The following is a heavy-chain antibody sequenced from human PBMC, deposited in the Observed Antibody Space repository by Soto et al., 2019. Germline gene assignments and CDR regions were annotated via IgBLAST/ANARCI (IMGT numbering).Heavy chain of an antibody. CDR3: ANYFGVSVWGSYRLFDY. D-gene: IGHD3-16*02. V-gene: IGHV3-23*01. CDR2: ISGSGGST. Sequence: GGSLRLSCAASGFTFSSYAMSWVRQAPGKGLEWVSAISGSGGSTYYADSVKGRFTISRDNSKNTLYLQMNSLRAEDTAVYYCANYFGVSVWGSYRLFDYWGQGTLVTVSS. J-gene: IGHJ4*02. CDR1: GFTFSSYA.